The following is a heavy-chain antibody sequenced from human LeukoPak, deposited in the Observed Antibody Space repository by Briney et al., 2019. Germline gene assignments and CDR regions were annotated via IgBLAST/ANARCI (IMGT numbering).Heavy chain of an antibody. D-gene: IGHD1-26*01. CDR3: AKDGIVGATSALDAFDI. CDR2: IKTDGSQI. V-gene: IGHV3-7*01. CDR1: GFTFSSYW. J-gene: IGHJ3*02. Sequence: GGSLRLSCVASGFTFSSYWMTWVRQAPGKGLEWVANIKTDGSQIYYVDSVKGRFTISRDNAKNSLYLQMNSLRAEDTAVYYCAKDGIVGATSALDAFDIWGQGTMVTVSS.